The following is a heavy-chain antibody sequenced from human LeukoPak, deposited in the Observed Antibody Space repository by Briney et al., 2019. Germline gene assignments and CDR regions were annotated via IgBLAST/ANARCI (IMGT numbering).Heavy chain of an antibody. CDR2: IYSGGST. V-gene: IGHV3-53*01. CDR3: ARENGYSGYPGDNWFDP. D-gene: IGHD5-12*01. Sequence: GGSLRLSCAVSGFTVSSNYMSWVRQAPGKGLEWVSVIYSGGSTYYTDSVKGRFTISRDNSKNTLYFQMNSLRAEDTAVYYCARENGYSGYPGDNWFDPWGQGTLVTVSS. CDR1: GFTVSSNY. J-gene: IGHJ5*02.